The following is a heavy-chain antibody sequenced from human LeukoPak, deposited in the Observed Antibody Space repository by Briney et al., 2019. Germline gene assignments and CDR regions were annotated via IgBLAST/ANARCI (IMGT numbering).Heavy chain of an antibody. J-gene: IGHJ6*03. CDR1: GGSISSHY. Sequence: PSETLSLTCTVSGGSISSHYWSWIRQPPGKGLEWIGYIYYSGSTNYNPSLKSRVTISVDTSKNQFSLKLSSVTAADTAVYYCARGQYSSSWHSPNYYYYYMDVWGKGTTVTVSS. D-gene: IGHD6-13*01. CDR3: ARGQYSSSWHSPNYYYYYMDV. V-gene: IGHV4-59*11. CDR2: IYYSGST.